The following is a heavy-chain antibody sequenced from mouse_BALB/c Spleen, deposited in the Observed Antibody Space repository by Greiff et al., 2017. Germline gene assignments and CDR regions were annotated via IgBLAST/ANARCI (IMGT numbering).Heavy chain of an antibody. V-gene: IGHV14-3*02. Sequence: EVKLMESGAELVKPGASVKLSCTASGFNIKDTYMHWVKQRPEQGLEWIGRIDPANGNTKYDPKFQGKATITADTSSNTAYLQLSSLTSEDTAVYYCARGRNYYAMDYWGQGTSVTVSS. CDR1: GFNIKDTY. CDR3: ARGRNYYAMDY. CDR2: IDPANGNT. J-gene: IGHJ4*01.